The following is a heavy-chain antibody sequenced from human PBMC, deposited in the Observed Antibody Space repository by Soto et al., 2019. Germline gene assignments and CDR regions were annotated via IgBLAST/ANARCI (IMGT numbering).Heavy chain of an antibody. CDR1: GFTLDGHA. J-gene: IGHJ6*02. CDR3: GNDVNPGGMAV. Sequence: EVQLVESGGGLVQPGRSLRLSCAASGFTLDGHAMHWVRQAPGKGLEWVSGIFWKSGNAGYADSVKGRFTISRDNAKNSLYLQMDSLRVEDTALYYCGNDVNPGGMAVWGQGTTVTVSS. V-gene: IGHV3-9*01. CDR2: IFWKSGNA.